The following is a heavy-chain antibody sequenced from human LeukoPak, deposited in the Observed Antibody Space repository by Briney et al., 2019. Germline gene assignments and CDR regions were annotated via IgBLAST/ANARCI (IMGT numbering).Heavy chain of an antibody. Sequence: GGSLRLSCAASGFTFSSYAMSWVRQAPGKGLEWVSAISGSGGSTYYADSVKGRFTISRDNSKNTLYLQMNSLRAEDTAVYYCAKQAYQGLVVVIAIWNYWGQGTLVTVSS. V-gene: IGHV3-23*01. CDR1: GFTFSSYA. CDR2: ISGSGGST. CDR3: AKQAYQGLVVVIAIWNY. D-gene: IGHD2-21*01. J-gene: IGHJ4*02.